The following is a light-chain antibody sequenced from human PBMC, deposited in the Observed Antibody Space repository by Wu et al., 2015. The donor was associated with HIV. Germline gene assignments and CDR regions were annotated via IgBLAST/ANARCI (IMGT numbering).Light chain of an antibody. J-gene: IGKJ4*01. V-gene: IGKV1-12*01. CDR2: AAS. CDR1: QDMSDW. Sequence: QLTQSPSSLSASVGDRVTITCRASQDMSDWLAWYQQKPGKAPKLLIYAASTLQSGVSSRFRGSGSGTDFTLIISSLQPEDFATYYCQQGKSFPLTFGGGTKVEIK. CDR3: QQGKSFPLT.